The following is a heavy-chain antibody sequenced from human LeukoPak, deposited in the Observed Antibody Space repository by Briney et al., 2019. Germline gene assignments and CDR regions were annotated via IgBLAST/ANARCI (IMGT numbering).Heavy chain of an antibody. CDR3: ARETFSMVRGVKNWFGP. V-gene: IGHV4-4*07. J-gene: IGHJ5*02. CDR2: IYTSGST. CDR1: GGSISSYY. D-gene: IGHD3-10*01. Sequence: PSETLSLTCTVSGGSISSYYWSWIRQPAGKGLEWIGRIYTSGSTNYNPSLKSRVTMSVDTSKNQFSLKLSSVTAADTAVYYCARETFSMVRGVKNWFGPWGQGTLVTVSS.